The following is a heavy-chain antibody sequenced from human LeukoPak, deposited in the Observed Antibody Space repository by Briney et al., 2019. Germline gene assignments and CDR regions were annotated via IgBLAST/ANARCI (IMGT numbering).Heavy chain of an antibody. D-gene: IGHD2-2*01. CDR2: ISSSGSTI. CDR3: ARDPGVVPAAYYFDY. Sequence: PGGSLRLSCAASGFTFSDYYMSWIRQAPGKGLEGVSYISSSGSTIYYADSVKGRFTISRDNAKNSLYLQMNSLRAEDTAVYYCARDPGVVPAAYYFDYWGQGTLVTVSS. CDR1: GFTFSDYY. V-gene: IGHV3-11*01. J-gene: IGHJ4*02.